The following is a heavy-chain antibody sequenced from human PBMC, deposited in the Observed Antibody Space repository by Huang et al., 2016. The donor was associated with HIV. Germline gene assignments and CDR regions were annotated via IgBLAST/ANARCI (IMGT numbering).Heavy chain of an antibody. CDR1: GFSILIYY. J-gene: IGHJ5*01. Sequence: QVQLVQSGAEVKKPGASVTISCKASGFSILIYYIHWVRQAPGQGLGWMGRGNPGGGGADYAQKFKGRVTMTRDTSTRTLYMELSSLRSEDTAVYYCAREGITPSGTEVSGFDFWGQGTPVSVSS. D-gene: IGHD6-13*01. CDR3: AREGITPSGTEVSGFDF. V-gene: IGHV1-46*03. CDR2: GNPGGGGA.